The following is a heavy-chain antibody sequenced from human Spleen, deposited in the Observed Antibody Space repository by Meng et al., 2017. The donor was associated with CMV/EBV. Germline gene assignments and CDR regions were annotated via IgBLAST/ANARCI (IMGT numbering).Heavy chain of an antibody. CDR2: IYYTGST. Sequence: GSLRLSCTVSGGSINSNSWSWIRQPPGKGLEWIGYIYYTGSTNYNPSPKSRVTISLDTSKNQFSLKLNSVTAADTAVYYCARDPGTTYNWFDPWGQGTLVTVSS. V-gene: IGHV4-59*01. D-gene: IGHD1-14*01. CDR1: GGSINSNS. CDR3: ARDPGTTYNWFDP. J-gene: IGHJ5*02.